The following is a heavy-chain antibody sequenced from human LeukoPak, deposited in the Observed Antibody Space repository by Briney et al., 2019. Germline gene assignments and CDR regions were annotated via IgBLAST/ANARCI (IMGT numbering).Heavy chain of an antibody. CDR3: ARGGYGAYMG. CDR1: GFTFSSYA. J-gene: IGHJ4*02. Sequence: GGSLRLSCAASGFTFSSYAMNWVRQTPGKGLVWVSGLNSDGSITGYVDSVKGRFTISRDNAKNTLYLQMNTLRAEDTAVYYCARGGYGAYMGWGQGNLVTVSS. D-gene: IGHD4-17*01. CDR2: LNSDGSIT. V-gene: IGHV3-74*01.